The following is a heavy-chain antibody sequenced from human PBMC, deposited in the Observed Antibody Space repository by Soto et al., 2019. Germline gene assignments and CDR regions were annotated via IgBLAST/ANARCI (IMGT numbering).Heavy chain of an antibody. Sequence: PGESLKISCKGSGYSFTSYWIGWVRQMPGKGLEWMGIIYPGGSDTRYSPSFQGQVTISADKSISTAYLQWSSLKASDTAMYYCARLAYCGGDCYQYYFDYWGQGTLVTVSS. V-gene: IGHV5-51*01. J-gene: IGHJ4*02. CDR3: ARLAYCGGDCYQYYFDY. CDR2: IYPGGSDT. CDR1: GYSFTSYW. D-gene: IGHD2-21*01.